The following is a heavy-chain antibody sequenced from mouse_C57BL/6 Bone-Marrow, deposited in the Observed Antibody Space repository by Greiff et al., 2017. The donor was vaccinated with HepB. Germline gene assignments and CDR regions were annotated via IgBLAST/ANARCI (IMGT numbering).Heavy chain of an antibody. J-gene: IGHJ4*01. CDR3: ARFDGYHGAMDY. CDR2: IYPGDGDT. D-gene: IGHD2-3*01. Sequence: QVQLKESGPELVKPGASVKISCKASGYAFSSSWMNWVKQRPGKGLEWIGRIYPGDGDTNYNGKFKGKATLTADKSSSTAYMQLGSLTSEDSAVCFCARFDGYHGAMDYWGQGTSVTVSS. CDR1: GYAFSSSW. V-gene: IGHV1-82*01.